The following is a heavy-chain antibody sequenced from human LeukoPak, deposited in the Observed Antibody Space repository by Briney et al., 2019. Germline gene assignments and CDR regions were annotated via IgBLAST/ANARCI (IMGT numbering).Heavy chain of an antibody. CDR2: IWHDGNTQ. CDR1: GFTFTTSG. D-gene: IGHD6-19*01. V-gene: IGHV3-33*01. CDR3: ASPNSVSGRLWYLAL. J-gene: IGHJ2*01. Sequence: GGSLRLSCAASGFTFTTSGMHWVRQAPGKGLEWVAVIWHDGNTQYYADSVKGRFTISRDNSKNTLYLQMNGLRVEDTAIYYCASPNSVSGRLWYLALWGLGTFVTVSS.